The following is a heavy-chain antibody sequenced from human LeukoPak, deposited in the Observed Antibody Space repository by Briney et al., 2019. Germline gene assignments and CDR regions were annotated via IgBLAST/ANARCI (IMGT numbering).Heavy chain of an antibody. J-gene: IGHJ5*02. CDR3: AVGYCSSTSCYRDWFDP. V-gene: IGHV1-18*01. CDR1: GYTFTSYG. D-gene: IGHD2-2*02. CDR2: ISAYNGNT. Sequence: ASVKVSCKASGYTFTSYGISWVRQAPGQGLEWMGWISAYNGNTNYAQKLQGRATMTTDTSTSTAYMELRSLRSDDTAVYYCAVGYCSSTSCYRDWFDPWGQGTLVTISS.